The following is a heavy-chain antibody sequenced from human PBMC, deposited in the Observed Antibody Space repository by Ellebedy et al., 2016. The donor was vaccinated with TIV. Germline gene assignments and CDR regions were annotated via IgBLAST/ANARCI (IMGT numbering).Heavy chain of an antibody. CDR1: GGSISSYY. CDR3: VRGGIGGHYFPPGE. D-gene: IGHD2-21*01. J-gene: IGHJ4*02. CDR2: IYYSGST. Sequence: SETLSLTCTVTGGSISSYYWSWIRQPPGKGLEWIGHIYYSGSTNYNPSLKSRVTISVDMTENQFSLKLNSVTAADTAIYYCVRGGIGGHYFPPGEWGQGTLVAVS. V-gene: IGHV4-59*01.